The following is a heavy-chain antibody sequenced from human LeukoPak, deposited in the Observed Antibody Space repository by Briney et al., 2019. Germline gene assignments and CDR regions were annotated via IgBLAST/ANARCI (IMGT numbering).Heavy chain of an antibody. V-gene: IGHV3-30*04. D-gene: IGHD6-19*01. CDR1: GFTFSSYA. J-gene: IGHJ4*02. CDR2: ISYDGSNK. Sequence: GGSLRLSCAASGFTFSSYAMHWVRQAPGKGLEWVAVISYDGSNKYYADSVKGRFTISRDNSKNTLYLQMNSLRAEDTAVYYCARDGKQWLGRNFDYWGQGTLVTVSS. CDR3: ARDGKQWLGRNFDY.